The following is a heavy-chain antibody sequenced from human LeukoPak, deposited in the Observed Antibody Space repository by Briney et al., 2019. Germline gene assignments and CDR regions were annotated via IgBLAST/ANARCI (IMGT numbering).Heavy chain of an antibody. CDR3: AKRGVVIRVFLVGFHKEAYYFDS. Sequence: GGSLRLSCAVSGITLSNYGMSWVRQAPGKGLEWVAGLSGSGGGTNYADSVQGRFTISRDAPKNTLYLQMNSLRAEDTAVYFCAKRGVVIRVFLVGFHKEAYYFDSWGQGALVTVSS. CDR2: LSGSGGGT. J-gene: IGHJ4*02. CDR1: GITLSNYG. D-gene: IGHD3-10*01. V-gene: IGHV3-23*01.